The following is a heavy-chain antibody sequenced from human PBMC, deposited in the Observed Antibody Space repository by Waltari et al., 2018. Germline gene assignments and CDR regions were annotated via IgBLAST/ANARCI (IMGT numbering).Heavy chain of an antibody. CDR3: AKDNGWNALLTGYGMDV. Sequence: QVQLVQSGAEVKKPGASVKVSCKASGYTFTSYAMHWVRQAPGQRLEWMGWSNAGNGNTKYSQEFQGRVTITRDTSASTAYMELSSLRSEDMAVYYCAKDNGWNALLTGYGMDVWGQGTTVTVSS. J-gene: IGHJ6*02. CDR2: SNAGNGNT. V-gene: IGHV1-3*02. CDR1: GYTFTSYA. D-gene: IGHD1-1*01.